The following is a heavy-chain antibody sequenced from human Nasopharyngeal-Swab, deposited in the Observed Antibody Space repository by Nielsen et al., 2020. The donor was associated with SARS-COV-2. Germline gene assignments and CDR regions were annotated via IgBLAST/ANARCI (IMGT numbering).Heavy chain of an antibody. J-gene: IGHJ4*02. D-gene: IGHD6-19*01. V-gene: IGHV3-23*01. Sequence: GESLKISCAASGFTFSSYAMSWVRQAPGKGLEWVSAISGSGGSTYYADSVKGRFTISRDNSKNTLYLQMNSLRAEDTAVYYCAKGYYSSGWYRVDYFDYWGQGTLVTVSS. CDR1: GFTFSSYA. CDR2: ISGSGGST. CDR3: AKGYYSSGWYRVDYFDY.